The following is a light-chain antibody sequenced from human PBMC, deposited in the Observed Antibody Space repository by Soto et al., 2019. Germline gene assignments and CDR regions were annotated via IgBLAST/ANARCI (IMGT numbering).Light chain of an antibody. CDR3: QQYDNLPIT. CDR1: QGISSW. J-gene: IGKJ5*01. CDR2: AAS. Sequence: DIQMTQSPSSVSASVGDRVTVTCRASQGISSWLAWYQKKPGKAPKLLIYAASSLQSGVPSRFSGSGSGTDFTLTISSLQPEDIATYYCQQYDNLPITFGQGTRLEIK. V-gene: IGKV1-12*01.